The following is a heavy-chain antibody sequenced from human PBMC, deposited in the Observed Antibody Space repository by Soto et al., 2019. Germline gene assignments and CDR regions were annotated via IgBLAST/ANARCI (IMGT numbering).Heavy chain of an antibody. CDR2: ISWNSGSI. J-gene: IGHJ6*02. V-gene: IGHV3-9*01. CDR1: GFTLDTYC. Sequence: SLRLSCAASGFTLDTYCMHWVRQAPGEGLEWVSAISWNSGSIGYADSVKGRFTISRDNAKNSLYLQMNSLRAEDTALYYCAKATDYYGSGSYYNRHYYYYGMDVWGQGTTVTVSS. CDR3: AKATDYYGSGSYYNRHYYYYGMDV. D-gene: IGHD3-10*01.